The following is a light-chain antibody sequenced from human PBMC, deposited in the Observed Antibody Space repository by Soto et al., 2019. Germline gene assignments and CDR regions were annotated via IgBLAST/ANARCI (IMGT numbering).Light chain of an antibody. CDR3: QQFYDLPIT. CDR2: DAS. V-gene: IGKV1-33*01. CDR1: QDISDV. Sequence: DIQMTQSPSALSASVGDRVSISCQASQDISDVLNWYQQQPGKATKVLIYDASKLQTGVPSRFSGRGSGKDFTFTISSLQPDDSGTYYCQQFYDLPITFGQGTRLEI. J-gene: IGKJ5*01.